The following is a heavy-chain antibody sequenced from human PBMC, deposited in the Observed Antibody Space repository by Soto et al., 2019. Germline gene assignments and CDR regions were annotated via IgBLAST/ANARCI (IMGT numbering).Heavy chain of an antibody. V-gene: IGHV3-9*01. D-gene: IGHD4-17*01. J-gene: IGHJ2*01. Sequence: EVQLVESGGGLVQPGRSLRLSCAASGFTFDDYAMHWVRQAPGKGLEWVSSISWNSGSIGYADSVKGRFTISRDKSKNSLYLQMNSLRAEDTALYYCAKDRYGGDTHWYFDLWGRGTLVTVSS. CDR2: ISWNSGSI. CDR3: AKDRYGGDTHWYFDL. CDR1: GFTFDDYA.